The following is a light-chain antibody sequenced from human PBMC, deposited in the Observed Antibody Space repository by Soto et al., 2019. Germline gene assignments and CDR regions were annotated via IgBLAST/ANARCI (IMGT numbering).Light chain of an antibody. J-gene: IGKJ4*01. CDR2: GAS. CDR1: RSVSSSY. V-gene: IGKV3-20*01. Sequence: EIVLTQSPGTLSLSPGERATLSCRASRSVSSSYLAWYQLKPGQAPRLLIYGASSRATGIPDRFSGSGSGTDFTLTISRLEPEDFAVYYCQQYGSSPLTFGGGTKVEIK. CDR3: QQYGSSPLT.